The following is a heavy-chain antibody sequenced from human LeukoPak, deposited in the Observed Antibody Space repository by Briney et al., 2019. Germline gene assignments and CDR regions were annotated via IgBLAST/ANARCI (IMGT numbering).Heavy chain of an antibody. CDR1: GYTFTGYY. V-gene: IGHV1-2*02. CDR2: INPNSGGT. CDR3: ASCYGSDTPGAFDI. Sequence: ASVKVSCKASGYTFTGYYMHWVRQAPGQGLEWMGWINPNSGGTNYAQKFQGRVTMTRDTSISTAYLQWSSLKASDTAMYYCASCYGSDTPGAFDIWGQGTMVTVSS. J-gene: IGHJ3*02. D-gene: IGHD3-10*01.